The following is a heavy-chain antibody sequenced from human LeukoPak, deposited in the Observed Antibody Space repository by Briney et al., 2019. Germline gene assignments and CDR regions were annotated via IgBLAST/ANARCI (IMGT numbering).Heavy chain of an antibody. D-gene: IGHD3-10*01. V-gene: IGHV4-39*01. CDR3: ARRGKYYGSGSYFFDY. CDR1: GGSISSSSYY. CDR2: IYYSGST. J-gene: IGHJ4*02. Sequence: SETLSLTCTVSGGSISSSSYYWGWIRQPPGKGLEWIGSIYYSGSTYYNPSLESRVTISVDTSKNQFSLKLSSVTAADTAVYYCARRGKYYGSGSYFFDYWGQGTLVTVSS.